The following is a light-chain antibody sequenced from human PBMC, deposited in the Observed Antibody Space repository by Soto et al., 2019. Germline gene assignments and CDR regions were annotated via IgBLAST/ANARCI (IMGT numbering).Light chain of an antibody. CDR2: DVS. CDR3: SSYTTSSILYV. CDR1: SSDVGGYNY. Sequence: QSVLTQPGSVSGSPGQSITISCTGTSSDVGGYNYVSWYQQHPGKAPKLMIYDVSNRPSGVSNRFSGSKSGNTASLTISGLQAEDEADYYCSSYTTSSILYVFGTRTKVTVL. J-gene: IGLJ1*01. V-gene: IGLV2-14*01.